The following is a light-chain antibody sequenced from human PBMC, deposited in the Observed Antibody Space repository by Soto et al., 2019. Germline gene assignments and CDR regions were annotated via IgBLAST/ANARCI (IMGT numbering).Light chain of an antibody. CDR1: QSVSNNY. J-gene: IGKJ2*01. CDR3: QQYGSSPPYT. Sequence: EVVLTQSPGTLSLSPGERDTLSCRASQSVSNNYFAWYQQKPGQAPRLLIFGSSDRATGIPDRFSGSGSGTDFTLTISRLAPEDFAVYYCQQYGSSPPYTFGQGTKLEIK. CDR2: GSS. V-gene: IGKV3-20*01.